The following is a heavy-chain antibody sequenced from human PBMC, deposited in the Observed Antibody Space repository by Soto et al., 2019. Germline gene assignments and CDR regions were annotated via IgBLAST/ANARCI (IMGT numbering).Heavy chain of an antibody. J-gene: IGHJ3*02. Sequence: SVTLSLTFSLSGGSISSYYWSWIRQPPGKGLEWIGYIYYSGSTNYNPSLKSRVTISVDTSKNQFSLKLSSVTAADTAVYYCARVWGGAFDIWGQGTMVT. D-gene: IGHD3-10*01. CDR2: IYYSGST. CDR1: GGSISSYY. V-gene: IGHV4-59*08. CDR3: ARVWGGAFDI.